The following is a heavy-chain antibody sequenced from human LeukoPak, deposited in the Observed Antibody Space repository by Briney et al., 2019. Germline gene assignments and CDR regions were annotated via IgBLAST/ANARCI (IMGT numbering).Heavy chain of an antibody. V-gene: IGHV4-59*08. CDR2: IYYSGST. CDR3: ARRVVDSRWYFDV. CDR1: GGSISSYY. J-gene: IGHJ2*01. D-gene: IGHD2-2*01. Sequence: SETLSLTCTVSGGSISSYYWSWIRQPPGKGLEWIGNIYYSGSTNYNPSLKSRVTITVDTSKNQFSLELRSVTAGDTAVYYCARRVVDSRWYFDVWGSGTLITVSS.